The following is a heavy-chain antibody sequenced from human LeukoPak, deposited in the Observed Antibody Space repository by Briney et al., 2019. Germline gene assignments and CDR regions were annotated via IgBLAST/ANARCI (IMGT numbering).Heavy chain of an antibody. Sequence: GESLKISCKGSGYSFTTYWIGWVRQMPGKGLEWMGIIYPGDSDIRYSPSLQGQVTISANKSISTAYLQWRSLRASDTAMYYCARREAVAGTKDFLDYWGQGTMVTVSS. CDR3: ARREAVAGTKDFLDY. CDR1: GYSFTTYW. CDR2: IYPGDSDI. D-gene: IGHD6-19*01. V-gene: IGHV5-51*01. J-gene: IGHJ4*02.